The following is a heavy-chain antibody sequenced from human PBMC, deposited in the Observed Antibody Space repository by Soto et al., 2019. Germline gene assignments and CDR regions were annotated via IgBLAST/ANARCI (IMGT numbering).Heavy chain of an antibody. Sequence: QLVESGGGLVQPGGSLRLSCAASGFTLNNYWMHWVRQAPGMGLVWVSRINGDATSTSYADSVKGRFTISRDNARNTLYLQMNSLRAEDTALYYCARGDIAAETFFYYYGMDLWGKGTRSPSP. CDR3: ARGDIAAETFFYYYGMDL. D-gene: IGHD6-13*01. V-gene: IGHV3-74*01. CDR1: GFTLNNYW. J-gene: IGHJ6*04. CDR2: INGDATST.